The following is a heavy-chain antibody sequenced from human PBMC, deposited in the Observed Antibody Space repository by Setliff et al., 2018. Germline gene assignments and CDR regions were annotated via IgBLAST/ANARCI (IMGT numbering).Heavy chain of an antibody. CDR3: ARMSGFLYMDV. D-gene: IGHD3-3*01. V-gene: IGHV4-61*09. Sequence: SETLSLTCTVSGDSINSRTNYWSWIRQPAGKGPEWIGHIYASWSTNYNPSLKGRATISVDASKRQFSLKLTSVTAADTAVYYCARMSGFLYMDVWGKGTTVTVSS. CDR1: GDSINSRTNY. CDR2: IYASWST. J-gene: IGHJ6*03.